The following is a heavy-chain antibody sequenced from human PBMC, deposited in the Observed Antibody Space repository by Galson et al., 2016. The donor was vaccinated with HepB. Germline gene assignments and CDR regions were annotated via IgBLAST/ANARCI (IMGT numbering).Heavy chain of an antibody. D-gene: IGHD5-18*01. CDR2: ISRDSLSI. Sequence: SLRLSCAASGFTGSAFGFGAQSMNWLRQAPGQGPEGISSISRDSLSIYYADSVKGRFTMSRDNAKSSIYLQMNSLRVEDTALYYCERDRTALGRFDPWGQGTLVIVSS. CDR3: ERDRTALGRFDP. CDR1: GFTGSAFGFGAQS. J-gene: IGHJ5*02. V-gene: IGHV3-21*01.